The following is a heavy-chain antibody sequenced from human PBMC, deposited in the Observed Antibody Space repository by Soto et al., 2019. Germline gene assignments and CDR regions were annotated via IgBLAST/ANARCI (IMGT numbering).Heavy chain of an antibody. V-gene: IGHV4-31*03. D-gene: IGHD2-2*01. CDR3: VRNLPAATSEVVFDY. J-gene: IGHJ4*02. Sequence: SETLSLTCTVSGGSISSSTYYWGWIRQPPGEGLEWIGYIHSSGSPFYNPSLKSRVSISVDTSKKQFSLNLKSVTAADSAVYYCVRNLPAATSEVVFDYWGQGTLVTVSS. CDR2: IHSSGSP. CDR1: GGSISSSTYY.